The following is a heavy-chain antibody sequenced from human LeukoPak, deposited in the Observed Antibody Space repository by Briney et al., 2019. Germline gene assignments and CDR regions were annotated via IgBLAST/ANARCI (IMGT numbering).Heavy chain of an antibody. D-gene: IGHD6-13*01. CDR3: ARSPGPAAVAFDY. CDR2: ISFDGSEK. CDR1: GFKFYSYA. J-gene: IGHJ4*02. V-gene: IGHV3-30*04. Sequence: GGSLRLSCAASGFKFYSYAMHWVRQAPGKGLEWVASISFDGSEKYYRDSVKGRFTISRDNSKNTVSLQMNSLRPGDTAVYYCARSPGPAAVAFDYWGQGTLVTVSS.